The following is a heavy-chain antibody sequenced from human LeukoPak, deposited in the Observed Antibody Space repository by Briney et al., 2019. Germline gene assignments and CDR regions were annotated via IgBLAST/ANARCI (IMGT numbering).Heavy chain of an antibody. V-gene: IGHV1-18*01. Sequence: ASVKVSCKASGYNFTSYRIRLVRPAPGQGLEWMGWIRAYNGNTNDAQNLQGIVTMTTDTSTSRAYMELRSLRSDDTAVYYCASGGIAAAERYYYSGMDVWGQGTTVTVSS. CDR3: ASGGIAAAERYYYSGMDV. D-gene: IGHD6-13*01. CDR2: IRAYNGNT. J-gene: IGHJ6*02. CDR1: GYNFTSYR.